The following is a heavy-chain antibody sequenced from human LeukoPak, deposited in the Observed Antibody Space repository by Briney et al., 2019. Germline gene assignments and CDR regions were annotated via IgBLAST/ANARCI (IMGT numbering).Heavy chain of an antibody. V-gene: IGHV1-24*01. CDR2: FDPEDGET. CDR1: GYTLTELS. Sequence: ASVRVSCKVSGYTLTELSMHWVRQAPGKGLEWMGGFDPEDGETIYAQKFQGRVTVTEDTSTDTAYMELSSLRSEDTAVYYCATVDYYDSSGYHNWGQGTLVTVSS. J-gene: IGHJ4*02. D-gene: IGHD3-22*01. CDR3: ATVDYYDSSGYHN.